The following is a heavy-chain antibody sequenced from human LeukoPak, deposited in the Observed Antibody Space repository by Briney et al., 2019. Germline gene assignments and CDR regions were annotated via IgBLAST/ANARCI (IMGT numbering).Heavy chain of an antibody. J-gene: IGHJ6*03. CDR1: GFTFSDYY. Sequence: GGSLRLSCAASGFTFSDYYMSRIRQAPGKGLEWVSYISSSGSTIYYADSVKGRFTISRDNAKNSLYLQMNSLRAEDTAVYYCARVISNAYYYYMDVWGKGTTVTVSS. CDR3: ARVISNAYYYYMDV. CDR2: ISSSGSTI. V-gene: IGHV3-11*04. D-gene: IGHD3-10*01.